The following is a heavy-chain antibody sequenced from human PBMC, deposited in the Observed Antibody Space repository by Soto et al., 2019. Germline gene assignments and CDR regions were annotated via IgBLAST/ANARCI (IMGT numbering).Heavy chain of an antibody. CDR3: PRDALGYCSGDSCYTTSNYYYYGMDV. CDR2: INHSGST. J-gene: IGHJ6*02. CDR1: GGSFSGYY. V-gene: IGHV4-34*01. Sequence: SETLSLTCAVYGGSFSGYYWSWIRQPPGKGLEWIGEINHSGSTNYNPSLKSRVTISVDTSKNQFSLKLSSVTAADTAVYYCPRDALGYCSGDSCYTTSNYYYYGMDVWGQGTTVTVSS. D-gene: IGHD2-15*01.